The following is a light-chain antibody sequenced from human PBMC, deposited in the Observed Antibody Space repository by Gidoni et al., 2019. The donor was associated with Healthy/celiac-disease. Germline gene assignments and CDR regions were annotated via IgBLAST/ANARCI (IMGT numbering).Light chain of an antibody. Sequence: QSALTQPASVSGSPGQSITISCTGTSSDVGGYNYVSWYQQHPGKAPKLMIYDVSNRPSGVSKRFSGSKSGNTASLTISGLQAEDEADYYCSSYTSGFGGGTKLTVL. V-gene: IGLV2-14*01. CDR1: SSDVGGYNY. J-gene: IGLJ2*01. CDR2: DVS. CDR3: SSYTSG.